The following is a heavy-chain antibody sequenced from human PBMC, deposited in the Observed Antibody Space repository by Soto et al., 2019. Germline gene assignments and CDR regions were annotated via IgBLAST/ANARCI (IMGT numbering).Heavy chain of an antibody. V-gene: IGHV4-38-2*01. J-gene: IGHJ4*02. D-gene: IGHD5-18*01. CDR2: MYHSGST. Sequence: SETLSLTCAVSGHSISSGFYYWGWIRQPPGKGLEWIGSMYHSGSTYYNPSLKSRVTMSVDTSKNQLSLKLTSLTAADTAVYYCARYGYSYSMRFFDKWGQGTRVTVSS. CDR1: GHSISSGFYY. CDR3: ARYGYSYSMRFFDK.